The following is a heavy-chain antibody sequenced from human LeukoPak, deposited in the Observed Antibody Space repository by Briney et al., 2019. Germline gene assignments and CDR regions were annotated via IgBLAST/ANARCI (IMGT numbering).Heavy chain of an antibody. CDR3: ARAGYSSGWFVPFDL. V-gene: IGHV5-51*01. D-gene: IGHD6-19*01. CDR2: IYPGDSDT. CDR1: GYSFSSYW. Sequence: GESLKISCQGSGYSFSSYWTAWVRQMPGKGLEWMGIIYPGDSDTTYSPSFQGQVTISADKSISTAYLQWSSLKASDTAMYYCARAGYSSGWFVPFDLWGQGTLVTVSS. J-gene: IGHJ4*02.